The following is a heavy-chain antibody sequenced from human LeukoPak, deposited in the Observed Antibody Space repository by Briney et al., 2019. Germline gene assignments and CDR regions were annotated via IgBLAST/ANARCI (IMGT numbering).Heavy chain of an antibody. J-gene: IGHJ6*02. V-gene: IGHV1-8*01. CDR1: GYTFTSYD. Sequence: ASVKVSCKASGYTFTSYDINWVRQATGQGLEWMGWMNPNSGNTGYAQKFQGRVTMTRNTSISTAYMELSSLGSEDTAVYYCARGPVRGIYYYYGMDVWGQGTTVTVSS. CDR2: MNPNSGNT. D-gene: IGHD3-10*01. CDR3: ARGPVRGIYYYYGMDV.